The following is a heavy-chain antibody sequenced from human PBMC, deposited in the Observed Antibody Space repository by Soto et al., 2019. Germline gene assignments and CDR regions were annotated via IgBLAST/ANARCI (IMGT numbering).Heavy chain of an antibody. CDR1: GLTFSSYA. CDR3: AKTMVYDYYFDY. CDR2: ISGSGGST. D-gene: IGHD2-8*01. J-gene: IGHJ4*02. Sequence: GCPRLSCAASGLTFSSYAMSWVRQAPGKGLEWVSAISGSGGSTYYADSVKGRFTISRDNSKNTLYLQMNSLRAEDTAVYYCAKTMVYDYYFDYWGQGTLVTVSS. V-gene: IGHV3-23*01.